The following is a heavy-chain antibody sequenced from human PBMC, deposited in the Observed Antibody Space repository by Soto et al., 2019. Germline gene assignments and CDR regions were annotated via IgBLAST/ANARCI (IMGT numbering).Heavy chain of an antibody. CDR2: TYYRSRWYN. Sequence: SPTLSLTCAISGDSVSSNSAAWSWIRQSPSRGLEWLGRTYYRSRWYNDYAVSVKSRITINPDTSKNQFSLQLNSVTPEDTAVYYCARDHTFYDILSGFSSKRFDPWGQGALVTVSS. D-gene: IGHD3-9*01. CDR1: GDSVSSNSAA. J-gene: IGHJ5*02. V-gene: IGHV6-1*01. CDR3: ARDHTFYDILSGFSSKRFDP.